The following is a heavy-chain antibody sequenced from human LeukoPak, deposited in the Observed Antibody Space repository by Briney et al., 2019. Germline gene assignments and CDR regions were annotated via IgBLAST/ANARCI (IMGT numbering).Heavy chain of an antibody. CDR2: IIPIFGTA. V-gene: IGHV1-69*05. J-gene: IGHJ5*02. CDR1: GGTFSSYA. D-gene: IGHD3-3*01. CDR3: ARPHHFGVVIGWFDP. Sequence: ASVKVSCKASGGTFSSYAISWVRQAPGQGLEWMGGIIPIFGTANYAQKFQGRVTITTDESTSTAYMELSSLRSEDTAVYYCARPHHFGVVIGWFDPWGQGTLVTVSS.